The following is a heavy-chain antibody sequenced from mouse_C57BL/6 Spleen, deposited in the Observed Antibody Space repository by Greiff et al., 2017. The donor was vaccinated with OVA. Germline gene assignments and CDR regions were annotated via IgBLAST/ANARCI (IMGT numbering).Heavy chain of an antibody. CDR2: IDPNSGGT. CDR3: ARRGRGNYYAMDD. J-gene: IGHJ4*01. V-gene: IGHV1-72*01. Sequence: QVHVKQPGAELVKPGASVKLSCKASGYTFTSYWMHWVKQRPGRGLEWIGRIDPNSGGTKFNEKFKSKATLTVDKPSSTAYMQLSSLTSEDSAVYYCARRGRGNYYAMDDWGQGTSVTVSS. CDR1: GYTFTSYW. D-gene: IGHD2-1*01.